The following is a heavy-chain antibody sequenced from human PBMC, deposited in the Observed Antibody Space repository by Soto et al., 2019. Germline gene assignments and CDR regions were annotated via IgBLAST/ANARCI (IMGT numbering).Heavy chain of an antibody. D-gene: IGHD6-6*01. J-gene: IGHJ4*02. Sequence: GGSLRLSCVAYGFIFSNFGMHWVRQAPGKGLEWVAVISSDEKIKQYADSVRGRFAISRDNSKNTLYLQMTSLRAEDTAIYSCARGLRSVLYYWGQGTLVTVSS. CDR1: GFIFSNFG. V-gene: IGHV3-33*01. CDR3: ARGLRSVLYY. CDR2: ISSDEKIK.